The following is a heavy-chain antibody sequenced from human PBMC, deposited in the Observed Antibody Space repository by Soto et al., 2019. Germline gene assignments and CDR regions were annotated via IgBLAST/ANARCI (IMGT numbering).Heavy chain of an antibody. V-gene: IGHV4-4*07. CDR2: IYSTGST. D-gene: IGHD4-17*01. CDR3: ASVHPPIPYGAFVRYYFDS. J-gene: IGHJ4*02. Sequence: SETLSLTCTVSGGSITTYYWSWIRQPAGKGLEWIGRIYSTGSTNYNPSLKSRVTMSVDTSKGQFSLTLTSITAADTAVYYCASVHPPIPYGAFVRYYFDSWGQGTLVTVSS. CDR1: GGSITTYY.